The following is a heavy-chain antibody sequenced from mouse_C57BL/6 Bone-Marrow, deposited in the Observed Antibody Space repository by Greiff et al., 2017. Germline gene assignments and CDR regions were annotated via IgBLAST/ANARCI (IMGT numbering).Heavy chain of an antibody. CDR1: GYTFTSYW. V-gene: IGHV1-59*01. J-gene: IGHJ3*01. Sequence: VQLQQSGAELVRPGTSVKLSCKASGYTFTSYWMHWVKQRPGQGLEWIGVIDPSDSYTNYNQKFKGKATLTVDTSSSTAYMQLSSLTSEDSAVYYCARKGSFAYWGQGTLVTVSA. CDR2: IDPSDSYT. CDR3: ARKGSFAY.